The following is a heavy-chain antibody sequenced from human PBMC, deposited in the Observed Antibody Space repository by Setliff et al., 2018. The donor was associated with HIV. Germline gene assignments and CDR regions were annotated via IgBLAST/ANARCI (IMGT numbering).Heavy chain of an antibody. J-gene: IGHJ4*02. V-gene: IGHV1-69*05. Sequence: SVKVSCKASGGTFSSYAISWVRQAPGQGLEWMGGIIPIFGSANYAQKFQGRVTITTDESTSTAYMELSSLRSADTAVYFCAKSSPSIGYITDCWGQGAPVTVSS. CDR3: AKSSPSIGYITDC. CDR1: GGTFSSYA. CDR2: IIPIFGSA. D-gene: IGHD5-12*01.